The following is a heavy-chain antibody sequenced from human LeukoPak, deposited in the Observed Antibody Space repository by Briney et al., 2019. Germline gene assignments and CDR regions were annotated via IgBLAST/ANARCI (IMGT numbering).Heavy chain of an antibody. CDR3: ARHGDPYDSSGRNWFDP. J-gene: IGHJ5*02. CDR1: GYSISSGYY. Sequence: KPSETLSLACTVSGYSISSGYYWGWIRQPPGMGLEWIGGIYYTGSAYYNPSLMSRLTLSVDTSNNHFSLNLSSVTAADTAVYYCARHGDPYDSSGRNWFDPWGQGTLVTVSS. D-gene: IGHD3-22*01. CDR2: IYYTGSA. V-gene: IGHV4-38-2*02.